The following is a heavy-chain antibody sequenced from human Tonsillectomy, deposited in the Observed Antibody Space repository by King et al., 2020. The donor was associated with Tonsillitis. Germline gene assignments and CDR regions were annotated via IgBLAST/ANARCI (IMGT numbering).Heavy chain of an antibody. J-gene: IGHJ4*02. CDR1: GFTFSNYA. D-gene: IGHD1-1*01. V-gene: IGHV3-30*04. CDR3: ARDLMSGDWNDPLGYFDY. Sequence: VQLVESGGGVVQPGRSLRLSYAASGFTFSNYAMHWVRQAPGKGLEWVAIISCDGSEKYYADSVKGRFTISRDNSKNKMSVQMSSLRAEDTAVYYCARDLMSGDWNDPLGYFDYWGQGTLVTVSS. CDR2: ISCDGSEK.